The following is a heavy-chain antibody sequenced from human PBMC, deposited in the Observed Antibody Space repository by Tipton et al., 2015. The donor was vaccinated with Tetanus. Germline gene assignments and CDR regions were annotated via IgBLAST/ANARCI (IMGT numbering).Heavy chain of an antibody. D-gene: IGHD3-22*01. Sequence: TLSLTCAVYGGSFSGYYWSWIRQPPGKGLEWIGSIYYSGSTYYNPSLKSRVTISVDTSKNQFSLKLSSVTAADTAVYYCARGGNYYDSSGYYYGYWGQGTLVTVSS. CDR2: IYYSGST. J-gene: IGHJ4*02. V-gene: IGHV4-34*01. CDR1: GGSFSGYY. CDR3: ARGGNYYDSSGYYYGY.